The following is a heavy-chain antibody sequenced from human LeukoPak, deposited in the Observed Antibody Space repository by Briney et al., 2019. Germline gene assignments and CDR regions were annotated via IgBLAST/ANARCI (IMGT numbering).Heavy chain of an antibody. CDR1: GFTFSSYW. J-gene: IGHJ4*02. Sequence: PGGSLRLSCAASGFTFSSYWMHWVRQAPGKGLVWVSRINSDGSSTSYADPVKGRFTISRDNAKNTLYLQMNSLRAEDTAVYYCAKDALRYFDWLSYFDYWGQGTLVTVSS. CDR2: INSDGSST. D-gene: IGHD3-9*01. CDR3: AKDALRYFDWLSYFDY. V-gene: IGHV3-74*01.